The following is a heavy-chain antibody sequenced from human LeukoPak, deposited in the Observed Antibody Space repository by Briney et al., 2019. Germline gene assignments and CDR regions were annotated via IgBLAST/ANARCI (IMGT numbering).Heavy chain of an antibody. J-gene: IGHJ5*02. Sequence: GGSLRLSCAASGFAFSSYGMHWVRQAPGKGLEWLTVVSSDVVSKYYADSVRGRFTISRDNSKNTLYLEMNRLRAEDTAVYYCARARSTGVSLLIGSWGQGALVSVSS. CDR2: VSSDVVSK. CDR1: GFAFSSYG. CDR3: ARARSTGVSLLIGS. V-gene: IGHV3-30*03. D-gene: IGHD2-15*01.